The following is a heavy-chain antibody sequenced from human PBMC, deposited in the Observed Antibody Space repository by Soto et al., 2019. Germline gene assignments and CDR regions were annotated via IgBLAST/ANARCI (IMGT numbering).Heavy chain of an antibody. CDR1: GGSISSGDYY. Sequence: PSETLSLTCTVSGGSISSGDYYWSWIRQPPGKGLEWIGYIYYSGSTYYNPSLKSRVTISVDTSKNQFSLKLSSVTAADTAVYYCAREGGYDTGYYYYGMDVWGQGTTVTVSS. CDR2: IYYSGST. V-gene: IGHV4-30-4*08. J-gene: IGHJ6*02. CDR3: AREGGYDTGYYYYGMDV. D-gene: IGHD5-12*01.